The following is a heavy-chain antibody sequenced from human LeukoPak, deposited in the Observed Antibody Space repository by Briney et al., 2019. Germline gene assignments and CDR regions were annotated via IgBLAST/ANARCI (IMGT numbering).Heavy chain of an antibody. CDR3: ARARAWEPYFHY. V-gene: IGHV4-38-2*02. CDR1: GYSISSGYY. J-gene: IGHJ4*02. Sequence: PSETLSLTCTVSGYSISSGYYWGWIRQPPGKGLEWIGSIYHSGSTYYNPSLKSRVTISVDTSKNQFSLKLSSVTAADTAVYYCARARAWEPYFHYWGQGTLVTVSS. CDR2: IYHSGST. D-gene: IGHD1-26*01.